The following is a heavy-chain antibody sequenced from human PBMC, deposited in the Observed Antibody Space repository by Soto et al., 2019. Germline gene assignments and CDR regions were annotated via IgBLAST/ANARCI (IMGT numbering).Heavy chain of an antibody. J-gene: IGHJ3*02. CDR2: INPNSGGT. D-gene: IGHD3-16*01. V-gene: IGHV1-2*02. CDR1: GYTFTGYY. CDR3: ARAHLLGGDAFDI. Sequence: GASVKVSCKASGYTFTGYYMHWVRQAPGQGLEWMGWINPNSGGTNYAQKFQGRVTMTRDTSISTAYMELSRLRSDDTAVYYCARAHLLGGDAFDIWGQGTMVTVSS.